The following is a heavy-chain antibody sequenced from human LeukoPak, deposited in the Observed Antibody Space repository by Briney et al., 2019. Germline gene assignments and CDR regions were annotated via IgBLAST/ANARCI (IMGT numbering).Heavy chain of an antibody. CDR2: MYYSGST. CDR1: GGSISSYY. V-gene: IGHV4-59*01. D-gene: IGHD5-12*01. J-gene: IGHJ4*02. Sequence: SETLSLTCIVSGGSISSYYWSWIRQPPGKGLEWIGYMYYSGSTNFNPSLKSRVTISVDTSKNQFSLKLSSVTAADTAVYYCARANRYDLYFDYWGQGTLVTVSS. CDR3: ARANRYDLYFDY.